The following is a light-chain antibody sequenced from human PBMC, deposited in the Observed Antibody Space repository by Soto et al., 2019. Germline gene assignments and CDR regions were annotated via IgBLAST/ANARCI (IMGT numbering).Light chain of an antibody. CDR3: QQSDSMPPT. CDR2: AAS. CDR1: QSISSY. Sequence: DIQMTQSPSSLSASVRDRVTITCRASQSISSYLNWYQLKPGKAPKLLIYAASNFQSGVPSRFSGSGSGTDFTLTISSLQPEDFATYYCQQSDSMPPTFGGGTKVEIK. V-gene: IGKV1-39*01. J-gene: IGKJ4*01.